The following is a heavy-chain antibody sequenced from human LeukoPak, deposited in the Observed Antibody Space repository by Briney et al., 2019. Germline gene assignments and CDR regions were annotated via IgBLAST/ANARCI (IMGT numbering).Heavy chain of an antibody. CDR2: ISAYNGNT. CDR1: GYTFTIYG. V-gene: IGHV1-18*01. D-gene: IGHD4-23*01. Sequence: ASVTVSFTSSGYTFTIYGISWVWHAPGQGLGWRGWISAYNGNTNYAQRLQGRVTMTTDTSTSTAYMELRSLRSDDTAVYYCAVRIGYGGNFRGSRPFGYWGQGTLVTVSS. J-gene: IGHJ4*02. CDR3: AVRIGYGGNFRGSRPFGY.